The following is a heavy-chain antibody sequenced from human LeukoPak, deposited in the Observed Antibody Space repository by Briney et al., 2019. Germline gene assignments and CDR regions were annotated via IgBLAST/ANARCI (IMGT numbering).Heavy chain of an antibody. J-gene: IGHJ6*03. D-gene: IGHD1-7*01. CDR2: IHSSEGT. Sequence: SETLSLTCTVSGGSLNGYYWGWIRQPPGKGLECIGYIHSSEGTAHNASLKSRLTISLDTSKNQFSLKLSSVTAADTAVYYCARDNWNSGYMDVWGKGTTVTVSS. CDR1: GGSLNGYY. CDR3: ARDNWNSGYMDV. V-gene: IGHV4-4*09.